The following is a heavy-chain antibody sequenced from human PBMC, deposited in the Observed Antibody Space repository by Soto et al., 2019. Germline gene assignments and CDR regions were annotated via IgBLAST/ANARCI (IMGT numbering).Heavy chain of an antibody. J-gene: IGHJ6*02. CDR1: GFTFRSYS. D-gene: IGHD2-15*01. CDR3: AREGWPLLQTGMDV. Sequence: GGSLRLSCAASGFTFRSYSMNWVRQAPGKGLEWVSYISSSNRTINYADSVKGRFIISRDNAKNSLYLQMHSLRDEDTAVYYCAREGWPLLQTGMDVWGQGTTVTVS. CDR2: ISSSNRTI. V-gene: IGHV3-48*02.